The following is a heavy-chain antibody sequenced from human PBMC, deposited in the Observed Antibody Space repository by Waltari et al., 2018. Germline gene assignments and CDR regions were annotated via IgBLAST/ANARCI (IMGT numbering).Heavy chain of an antibody. CDR3: ARDSPPEWKLPSYYFDY. CDR2: IIPILGIA. CDR1: GGTFSSYT. V-gene: IGHV1-69*08. J-gene: IGHJ4*02. D-gene: IGHD1-26*01. Sequence: QVQLVQSGAEVKKPGSSVKVSCKASGGTFSSYTISWVRQAPGQGLEWMGRIIPILGIANYAQKFQGRVTITADKSTSTAYMELSSLRSEDTAVYYCARDSPPEWKLPSYYFDYWGQGTLVTVSS.